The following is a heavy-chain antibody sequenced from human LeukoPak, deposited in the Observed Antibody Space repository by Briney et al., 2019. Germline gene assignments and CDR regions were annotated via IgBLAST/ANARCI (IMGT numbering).Heavy chain of an antibody. Sequence: GGSLRLSCAASGFTFSSYWMHWVRQAPGKGLVWVSRINTDGSSTSYADSVKGRFTISRDNAKNTLYLQMNSLRAEDTAVYYCARGGGGTRRYYFDYWGQGTLVTVSS. D-gene: IGHD1-1*01. CDR2: INTDGSST. CDR1: GFTFSSYW. J-gene: IGHJ4*02. V-gene: IGHV3-74*01. CDR3: ARGGGGTRRYYFDY.